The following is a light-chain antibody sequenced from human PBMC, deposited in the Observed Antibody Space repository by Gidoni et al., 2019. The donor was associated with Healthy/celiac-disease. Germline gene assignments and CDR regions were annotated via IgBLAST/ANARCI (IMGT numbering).Light chain of an antibody. CDR3: QQLNSYPRT. J-gene: IGKJ1*01. V-gene: IGKV1-9*01. CDR1: QGISSY. CDR2: AAS. Sequence: DIQLTQSPSFLSASVGDRVTITCRASQGISSYLAWYQQKPGKAPKLLIYAASTLQSGVPSRFSGSGSGTEFTLTIISLQPEDFATYYCQQLNSYPRTFGQXTKVEIK.